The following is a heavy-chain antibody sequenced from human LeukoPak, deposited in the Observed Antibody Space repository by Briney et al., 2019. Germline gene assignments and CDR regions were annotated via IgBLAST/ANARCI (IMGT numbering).Heavy chain of an antibody. CDR2: FDPEDGET. CDR1: GYTLTELS. CDR3: ATDIAVAGGIDC. J-gene: IGHJ4*02. Sequence: ASVKVSCKVSGYTLTELSMHWVRQAPGKGLEWMGGFDPEDGETIYAQKFQGRVTMTEDTSTDTAYMELSSLRSEDTAVYYCATDIAVAGGIDCWGQGTLVTVSS. V-gene: IGHV1-24*01. D-gene: IGHD6-19*01.